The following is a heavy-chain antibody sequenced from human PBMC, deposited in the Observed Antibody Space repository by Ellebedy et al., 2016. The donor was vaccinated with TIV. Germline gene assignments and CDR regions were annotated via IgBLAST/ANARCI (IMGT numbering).Heavy chain of an antibody. CDR1: GYSFTNYW. J-gene: IGHJ4*02. V-gene: IGHV5-51*01. CDR3: ARLGSNWYFGDY. Sequence: GESLKISCKGSGYSFTNYWIGWVRQMPGKGLEWMGISYPADSDTRYSPSFQGQVTISADKSTRTAYLQWSSLKASDTAIYYCARLGSNWYFGDYWGQGTLVSVSS. CDR2: SYPADSDT. D-gene: IGHD6-13*01.